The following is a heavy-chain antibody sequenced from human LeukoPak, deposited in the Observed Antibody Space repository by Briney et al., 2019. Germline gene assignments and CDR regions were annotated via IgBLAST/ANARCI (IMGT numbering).Heavy chain of an antibody. D-gene: IGHD3-22*01. CDR1: GFTFSSYW. CDR2: IKQDGSEK. CDR3: ARGPKNYYDSSGLDWFDP. J-gene: IGHJ5*02. V-gene: IGHV3-7*01. Sequence: PGGSLRLSCAASGFTFSSYWMSWVRQAPGKGLEWVANIKQDGSEKYYVDSVKGRFTISRDNAKNSLYLQMNSLRAEDTAVYYCARGPKNYYDSSGLDWFDPWGQGTLVTVSS.